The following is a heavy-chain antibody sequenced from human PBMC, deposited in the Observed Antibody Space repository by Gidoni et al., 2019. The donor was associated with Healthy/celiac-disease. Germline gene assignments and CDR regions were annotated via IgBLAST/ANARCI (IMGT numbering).Heavy chain of an antibody. V-gene: IGHV3-53*01. CDR1: GFTVSSNY. J-gene: IGHJ6*02. CDR3: ARGIAALYYYGMDV. D-gene: IGHD6-6*01. CDR2: IYSGGST. Sequence: EVQLVESGGGLIQPGGSLRLSCAASGFTVSSNYMSWVRQAPGKGLEWVSVIYSGGSTYDADSVKGRFTISRDNSKNTLYLQMNSLRAEDTAVYYCARGIAALYYYGMDVWGQGTTVTVSS.